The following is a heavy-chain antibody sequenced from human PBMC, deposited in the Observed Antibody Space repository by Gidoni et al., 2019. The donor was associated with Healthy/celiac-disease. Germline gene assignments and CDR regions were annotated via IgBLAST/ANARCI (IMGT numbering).Heavy chain of an antibody. CDR2: INPSGGST. D-gene: IGHD2-8*01. V-gene: IGHV1-46*01. Sequence: QVQLVQSGAEVKKPGASVKVSCKASGYTFTSYYMHWVRQAPGHGLEWMGIINPSGGSTSYAQKFQGRVNMTRDTSTSTVYMELSSLRSEDTAVYYCARDASLMDYYYYGMDVWGQGTTVTVSS. CDR1: GYTFTSYY. CDR3: ARDASLMDYYYYGMDV. J-gene: IGHJ6*02.